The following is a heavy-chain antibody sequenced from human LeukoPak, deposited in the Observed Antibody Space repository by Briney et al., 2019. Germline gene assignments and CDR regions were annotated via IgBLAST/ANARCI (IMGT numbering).Heavy chain of an antibody. D-gene: IGHD3-10*01. CDR1: GFTVSSNY. V-gene: IGHV3-66*01. Sequence: RSGGSLRLSCAASGFTVSSNYMSWVRQAPGKGLEWVSMIYSGGSTYYADSVKGRFTISRDNSKNTLYLQMNSLRAEDTAVYYCASEIRGAHLIWGQGTMVTVSS. CDR2: IYSGGST. J-gene: IGHJ3*02. CDR3: ASEIRGAHLI.